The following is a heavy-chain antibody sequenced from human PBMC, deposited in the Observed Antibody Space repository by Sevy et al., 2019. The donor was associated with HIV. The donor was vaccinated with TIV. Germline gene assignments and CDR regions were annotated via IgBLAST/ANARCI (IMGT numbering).Heavy chain of an antibody. V-gene: IGHV4-38-2*02. CDR1: GYSISSGYY. J-gene: IGHJ4*02. D-gene: IGHD3-22*01. CDR2: IYHSGST. Sequence: SKTLSLTCTVSGYSISSGYYWGWIRQPPGKGLEWIGSIYHSGSTYYNPSLKSRVTISVDTSKNQFSLKLSSVTAADTAVYYCARDPSGTYYYDSSGYPITPFDYWGQGTLVTVSS. CDR3: ARDPSGTYYYDSSGYPITPFDY.